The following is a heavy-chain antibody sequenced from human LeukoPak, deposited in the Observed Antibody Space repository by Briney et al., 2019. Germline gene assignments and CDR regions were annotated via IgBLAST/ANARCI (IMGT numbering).Heavy chain of an antibody. Sequence: GGSLRLSCAASGFPFSSYEMNWVRQAPGKGLEWVSYISSSGSTIYYADSVKGRFTISRDNAKNSLYLQMNSLRAEDTAVYYCAKDPGDGSGSALHYYYYYMDVWGKGTTVTISS. J-gene: IGHJ6*03. D-gene: IGHD3-10*01. CDR1: GFPFSSYE. CDR2: ISSSGSTI. CDR3: AKDPGDGSGSALHYYYYYMDV. V-gene: IGHV3-48*03.